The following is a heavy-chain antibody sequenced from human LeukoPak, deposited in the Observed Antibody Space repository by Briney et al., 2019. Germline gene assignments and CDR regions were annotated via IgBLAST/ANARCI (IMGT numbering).Heavy chain of an antibody. CDR3: ASAGAVMWLAFDY. D-gene: IGHD6-19*01. CDR1: GFTFSTYW. V-gene: IGHV3-74*01. CDR2: INTDGSNT. Sequence: GGSLRLSCAASGFTFSTYWMHWVRQAPGKGLVWVSRINTDGSNTNYADSVKGRFTISRDNSKNTVYFQMNSLRADDTAVYYCASAGAVMWLAFDYWGQGTLVTVSS. J-gene: IGHJ4*02.